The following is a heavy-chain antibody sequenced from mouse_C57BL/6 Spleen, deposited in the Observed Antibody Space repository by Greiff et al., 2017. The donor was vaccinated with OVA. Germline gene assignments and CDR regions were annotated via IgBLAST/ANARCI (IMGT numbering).Heavy chain of an antibody. CDR1: GFTFSSYA. CDR2: ISSGGDYT. CDR3: TQTAQATDYYGMDY. V-gene: IGHV5-9-1*02. Sequence: EVLLVESGEGLVKPGGSLKLSCAASGFTFSSYAMSWVRQTPEKRLEWVAYISSGGDYTYYADTVKGRFTISRANARNTRYLQMSSLKSEDTAMYYGTQTAQATDYYGMDYWGQGTSVTVSS. J-gene: IGHJ4*01. D-gene: IGHD3-2*02.